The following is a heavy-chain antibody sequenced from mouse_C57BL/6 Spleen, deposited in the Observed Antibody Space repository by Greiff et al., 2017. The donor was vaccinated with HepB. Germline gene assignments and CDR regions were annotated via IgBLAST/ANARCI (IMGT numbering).Heavy chain of an antibody. CDR3: ARMGGYYAMDY. CDR1: GFTFSDYG. J-gene: IGHJ4*01. D-gene: IGHD1-1*02. V-gene: IGHV5-17*01. CDR2: ISSGSSTI. Sequence: EVKLMESGGGLVKPGGSLKLSCAASGFTFSDYGMHWVRQAPEKGLEWVAYISSGSSTIYYADTVKGRFTISRDNAKNTLFLQMTSLRSEDTAMYYCARMGGYYAMDYWGQGTSVTVSS.